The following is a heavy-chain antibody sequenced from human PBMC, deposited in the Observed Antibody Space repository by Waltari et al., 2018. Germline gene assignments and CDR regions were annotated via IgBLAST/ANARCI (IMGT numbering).Heavy chain of an antibody. Sequence: EVQLVESGGGLVQPGGSLRLSCSGSGFTFTNHWRGWVRQAPGEGPELVASIKQDGSEKYYVDSMKGRFTISRDNAKNSLSLQMDSLRAEDTAVYFCARGVTTVEYWGQGTLVTVSS. CDR1: GFTFTNHW. J-gene: IGHJ4*02. D-gene: IGHD2-21*02. V-gene: IGHV3-7*04. CDR2: IKQDGSEK. CDR3: ARGVTTVEY.